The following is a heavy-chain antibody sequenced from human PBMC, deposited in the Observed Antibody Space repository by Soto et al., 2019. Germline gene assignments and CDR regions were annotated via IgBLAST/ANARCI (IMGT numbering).Heavy chain of an antibody. Sequence: QVQLVQSGAEVKKPGASVKVSCKASGYTFTGYYMHWVRQAPGQGLEWMGWINPNSGGTNYAQKFQGWVTMTRDTSISTAYRELSRLRSDDTAVYYCASPGFDCSSTSCYFQHWGQGTLVTVSS. CDR2: INPNSGGT. CDR1: GYTFTGYY. J-gene: IGHJ1*01. V-gene: IGHV1-2*04. D-gene: IGHD2-2*01. CDR3: ASPGFDCSSTSCYFQH.